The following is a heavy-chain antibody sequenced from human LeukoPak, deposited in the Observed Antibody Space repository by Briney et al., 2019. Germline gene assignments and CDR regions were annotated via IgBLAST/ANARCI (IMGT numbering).Heavy chain of an antibody. CDR1: GGSISGSSYY. Sequence: SETLSLTCTVSGGSISGSSYYWGWIRQPPGKGLEWIGSIYYSGSTYYNPSLKSRVTISVDTSKNQFSLKLSSVTAADTAVYYCARGFPDFWSGYYTDYWGQGTLVTVSS. J-gene: IGHJ4*02. V-gene: IGHV4-39*07. D-gene: IGHD3-3*01. CDR3: ARGFPDFWSGYYTDY. CDR2: IYYSGST.